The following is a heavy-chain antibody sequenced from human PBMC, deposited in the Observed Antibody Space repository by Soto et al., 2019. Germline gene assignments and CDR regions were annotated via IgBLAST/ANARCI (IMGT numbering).Heavy chain of an antibody. CDR1: GGSISSGGYY. CDR3: ARERRYYDILTGYGPFGMDV. J-gene: IGHJ6*04. CDR2: IYYSGST. D-gene: IGHD3-9*01. V-gene: IGHV4-31*03. Sequence: SETLSLTCTVSGGSISSGGYYWSWIRQHPGKGLEWIGYIYYSGSTYYNPSLKSRVTISVDTSKNQFSLKLSSVTAADTAVYYCARERRYYDILTGYGPFGMDVWGKGTTVTVSS.